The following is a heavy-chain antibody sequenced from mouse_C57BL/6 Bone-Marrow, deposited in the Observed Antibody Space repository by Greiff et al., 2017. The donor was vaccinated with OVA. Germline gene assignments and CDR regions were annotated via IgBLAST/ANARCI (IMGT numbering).Heavy chain of an antibody. CDR1: GYTFTSYW. D-gene: IGHD3-3*01. J-gene: IGHJ4*01. CDR2: IDPSDSET. Sequence: VQLQESGAELVRPGSSVKLSCKASGYTFTSYWMHWVKQRPIQGLEWIGNIDPSDSETHYNQKFKDKATLTVDKSSSTANMQLSSLTSEDSAVYDCAKYGQPGRGDAMDYWGQGTSVTVSS. CDR3: AKYGQPGRGDAMDY. V-gene: IGHV1-52*01.